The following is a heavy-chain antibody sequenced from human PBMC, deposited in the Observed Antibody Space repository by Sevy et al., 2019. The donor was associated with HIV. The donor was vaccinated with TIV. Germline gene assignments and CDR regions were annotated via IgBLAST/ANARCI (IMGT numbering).Heavy chain of an antibody. CDR2: IKRKTDGGTT. CDR3: TTEAGRGGS. Sequence: GGSLRLSCAASGFSFSNAWMSWVRQAPGKGLEWVGRIKRKTDGGTTDYAAPVKGRFTISRDDSKNTLYLQMNSLKTEDTALYYCTTEAGRGGSWGQGTLVTVSS. V-gene: IGHV3-15*01. CDR1: GFSFSNAW. D-gene: IGHD3-16*01. J-gene: IGHJ5*02.